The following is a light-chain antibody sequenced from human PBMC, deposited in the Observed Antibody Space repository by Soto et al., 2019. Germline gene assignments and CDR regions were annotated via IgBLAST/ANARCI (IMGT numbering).Light chain of an antibody. Sequence: EMVLTQSPGTLSLSPGERATLSCRASQSVSSSYLAWYQQKPGQAPRLLIYGASSRATGIPDRCSGGGSGTDFTLTISRLEPEDFAVYYCQQYGSSPLTFGGGTKVEIK. CDR3: QQYGSSPLT. V-gene: IGKV3-20*01. J-gene: IGKJ4*01. CDR1: QSVSSSY. CDR2: GAS.